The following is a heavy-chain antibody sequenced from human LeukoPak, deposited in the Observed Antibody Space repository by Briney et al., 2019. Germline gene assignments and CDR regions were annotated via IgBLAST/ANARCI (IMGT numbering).Heavy chain of an antibody. V-gene: IGHV3-53*01. Sequence: PGGSLRLSCAASGFTVSSNYMSWVRQAPGKGLEWVSIIYSGGSTYYADSVKGRSTISRDNSKNTLYLQMNSLRAEDTALYYCAKDRYSSGFRVYAFDIWGQGTMVTVSS. J-gene: IGHJ3*02. CDR1: GFTVSSNY. D-gene: IGHD6-19*01. CDR2: IYSGGST. CDR3: AKDRYSSGFRVYAFDI.